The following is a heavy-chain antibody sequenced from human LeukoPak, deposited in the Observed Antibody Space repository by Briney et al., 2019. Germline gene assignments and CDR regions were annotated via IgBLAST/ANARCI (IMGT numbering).Heavy chain of an antibody. V-gene: IGHV1-18*01. J-gene: IGHJ5*02. CDR3: AREGLARGSGYFDVGENWFDP. D-gene: IGHD3-22*01. Sequence: RASVKVSCKASGYTFTSYGISWVRQAPGQGLEWMGWISAYNGNTNYAQKLQGRVTMTRDTSTSTVYMELSSLRSEDTAVYYCAREGLARGSGYFDVGENWFDPWGQGTLVTVSS. CDR1: GYTFTSYG. CDR2: ISAYNGNT.